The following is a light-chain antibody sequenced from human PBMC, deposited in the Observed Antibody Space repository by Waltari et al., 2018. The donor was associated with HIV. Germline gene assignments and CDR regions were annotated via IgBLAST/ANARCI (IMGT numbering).Light chain of an antibody. CDR1: SSDVGSYNL. V-gene: IGLV2-23*01. CDR3: CAYAAL. J-gene: IGLJ2*01. Sequence: QSALPQPASASGPPGQPITISCPGTSSDVGSYNLVPWYPQHPGNAPKPLIHAGSNRPSGVSNRFSGSKSGKTAALTISGLQAEDEADYYCCAYAALFGGGTRLTVL. CDR2: AGS.